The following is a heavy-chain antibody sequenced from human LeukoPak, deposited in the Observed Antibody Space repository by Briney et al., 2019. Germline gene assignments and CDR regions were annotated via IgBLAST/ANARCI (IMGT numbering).Heavy chain of an antibody. CDR3: ARGNLFPAY. V-gene: IGHV3-48*04. CDR2: ISTGGSTI. Sequence: GGSLRLSCAASGFTFSDYSMNWVRQAPGKGLEWVSYISTGGSTIYYADSVKGRFTISRDNAKNSLYLQMNSLRAEDTAAYYCARGNLFPAYWGQGTLVTVSS. J-gene: IGHJ4*02. CDR1: GFTFSDYS.